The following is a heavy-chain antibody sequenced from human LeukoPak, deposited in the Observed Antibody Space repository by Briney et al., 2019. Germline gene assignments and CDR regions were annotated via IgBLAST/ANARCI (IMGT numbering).Heavy chain of an antibody. CDR1: GGSFSGYC. Sequence: PSETLSLTCAVYGGSFSGYCWSWIRQPPGKGLEWIGEINHSGSTNYNPSLKSRVTISVDTSKNQFSLKLSSVTAADTAVYYCARGRGYVDYARFDPWGQGTLVTVSS. J-gene: IGHJ5*02. CDR3: ARGRGYVDYARFDP. D-gene: IGHD4-17*01. V-gene: IGHV4-34*01. CDR2: INHSGST.